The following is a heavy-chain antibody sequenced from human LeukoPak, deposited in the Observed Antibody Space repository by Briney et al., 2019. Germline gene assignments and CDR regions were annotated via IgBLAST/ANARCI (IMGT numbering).Heavy chain of an antibody. CDR3: ARPSTAMATHYFDY. J-gene: IGHJ4*02. CDR2: INHSGST. D-gene: IGHD5-18*01. Sequence: PSETLSLTCAVYGGSFSGYYWSWIRQPPGKGLEWIGEINHSGSTNYNPSLKSLVTISVDTSKNQFSLKLSSVTAADTAVYYCARPSTAMATHYFDYWGQGTLVTVSS. CDR1: GGSFSGYY. V-gene: IGHV4-34*01.